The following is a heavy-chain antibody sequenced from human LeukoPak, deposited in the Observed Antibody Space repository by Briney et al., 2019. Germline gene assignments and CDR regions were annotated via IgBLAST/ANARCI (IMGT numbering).Heavy chain of an antibody. CDR3: AKGVGYCSGGSCQQFDY. CDR1: GFTFSSYG. D-gene: IGHD2-15*01. CDR2: ISGSGGST. V-gene: IGHV3-23*01. J-gene: IGHJ4*02. Sequence: GSLRLSCAASGFTFSSYGMSWVRQAPGKGLEWVSAISGSGGSTYYADSVKGRFTISRDNSKNTLYLQMNSLRAEDTAVYYCAKGVGYCSGGSCQQFDYWGQGTLVTVSP.